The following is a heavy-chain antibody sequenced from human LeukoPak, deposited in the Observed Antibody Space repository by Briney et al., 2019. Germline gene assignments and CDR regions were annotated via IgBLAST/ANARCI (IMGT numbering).Heavy chain of an antibody. V-gene: IGHV3-74*01. J-gene: IGHJ2*01. Sequence: GGSLRLSCAASGFTFSTYGMHWVRQAPGEGLVWVSRLNTDGSTTDYADSVKGRFSISRDNAKNTLYLQMNSLRVEDTAVYYCARDQVLWWKPVGNFDLWGRGTLVTVSS. CDR1: GFTFSTYG. CDR3: ARDQVLWWKPVGNFDL. D-gene: IGHD2-21*01. CDR2: LNTDGSTT.